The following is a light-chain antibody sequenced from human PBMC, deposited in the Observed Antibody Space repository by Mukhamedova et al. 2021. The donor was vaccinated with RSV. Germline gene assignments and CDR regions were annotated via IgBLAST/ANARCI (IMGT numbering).Light chain of an antibody. CDR1: QSVSSSY. Sequence: GRATLSCRASQSVSSSYLAWYQQKPGQAPRLLIYGASSRATGIPDRFSGSGSGTDFTLTISRLEPEDFAVYYCQQYGSSPVLTIGG. J-gene: IGKJ4*01. V-gene: IGKV3-20*01. CDR2: GAS. CDR3: QQYGSSPVLT.